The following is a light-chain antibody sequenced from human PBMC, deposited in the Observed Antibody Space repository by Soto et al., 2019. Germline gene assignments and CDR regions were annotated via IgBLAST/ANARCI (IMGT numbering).Light chain of an antibody. CDR3: QQYANWPLT. J-gene: IGKJ4*01. CDR2: KTS. Sequence: EVVMTQSPATVSVSPGERTSLSCRASQSVGTNLGWYQQKPGPAPRLRISKTSTRATGVPARFSGSGSGTEFTLTISSLQSEDIAVYYCQQYANWPLTFGGGTKVDIK. CDR1: QSVGTN. V-gene: IGKV3-15*01.